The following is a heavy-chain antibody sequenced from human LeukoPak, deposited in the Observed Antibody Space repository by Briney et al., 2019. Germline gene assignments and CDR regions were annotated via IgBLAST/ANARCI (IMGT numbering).Heavy chain of an antibody. CDR3: SREDSGYDNNAFDI. CDR2: ISSSGSII. J-gene: IGHJ3*02. D-gene: IGHD5-12*01. V-gene: IGHV3-48*03. Sequence: GGSLRLSCAASGFTFSSYEMNWVRQAPGKGLEWVSYISSSGSIIYYAESVKGRFTISRDNAKNSLYLQMNSLRAEDTAVYYCSREDSGYDNNAFDIWGQGTILTVSS. CDR1: GFTFSSYE.